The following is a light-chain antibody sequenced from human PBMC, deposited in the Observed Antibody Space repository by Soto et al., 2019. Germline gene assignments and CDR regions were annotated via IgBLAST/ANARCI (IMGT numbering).Light chain of an antibody. Sequence: EIVLTQSPATLSLSPGERATLCCRASRSVRSYLAWYQQKHGQAPRLLIYDASNRATGIPARFSGGGSGTDFTLTISSLEPEDFAVYYCQQRSNWPPTFGQGTKLEIK. CDR1: RSVRSY. CDR2: DAS. J-gene: IGKJ2*01. CDR3: QQRSNWPPT. V-gene: IGKV3-11*01.